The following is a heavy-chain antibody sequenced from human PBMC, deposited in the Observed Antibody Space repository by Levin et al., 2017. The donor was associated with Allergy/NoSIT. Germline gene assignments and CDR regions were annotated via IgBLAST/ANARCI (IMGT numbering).Heavy chain of an antibody. D-gene: IGHD3-9*01. CDR1: GFTFSSYA. Sequence: GESLKISCAASGFTFSSYAMYWVRQAPGKGLEWVAVISSDGGNDYYADSVKGRFTLSRDNSKNTLFLQMNSLRIEDTAFYYCASDRSDILTGYQNWFDPWGQGTLVTVSS. CDR3: ASDRSDILTGYQNWFDP. CDR2: ISSDGGND. J-gene: IGHJ5*02. V-gene: IGHV3-30-3*01.